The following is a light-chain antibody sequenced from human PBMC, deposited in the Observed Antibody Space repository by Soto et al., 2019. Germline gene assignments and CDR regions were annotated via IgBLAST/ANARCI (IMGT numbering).Light chain of an antibody. CDR3: QQRSNWPPT. CDR2: HTS. CDR1: QTVNSR. J-gene: IGKJ5*01. Sequence: EIVLTQSPATLSSSPGERATLSCRASQTVNSRLAWYQHKPGQAPRLLIYHTSNRATGIPDRFSGSGSGTDFTLTISRLEPEDFAVYYCQQRSNWPPTFGQGTRLEIK. V-gene: IGKV3-11*01.